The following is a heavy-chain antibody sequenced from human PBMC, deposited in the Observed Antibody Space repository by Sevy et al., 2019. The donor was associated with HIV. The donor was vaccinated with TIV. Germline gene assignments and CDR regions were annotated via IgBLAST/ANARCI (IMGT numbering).Heavy chain of an antibody. CDR2: INPSGGST. J-gene: IGHJ6*02. D-gene: IGHD1-26*01. V-gene: IGHV1-46*03. Sequence: ASVKVSCKASGYTFTNHGISWVRQAPGQGLEWMGIINPSGGSTSYAQKFQGRVTMTRDMSTSTVYMELSSLRSEDTAVYYCARERSPGIVGATTYYYYYGMDVWGQGTTVTVSS. CDR1: GYTFTNHG. CDR3: ARERSPGIVGATTYYYYYGMDV.